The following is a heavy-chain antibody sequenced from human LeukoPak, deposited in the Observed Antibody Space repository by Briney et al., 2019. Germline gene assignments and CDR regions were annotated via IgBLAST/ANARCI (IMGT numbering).Heavy chain of an antibody. J-gene: IGHJ4*02. CDR3: ARLGVGWTLDY. CDR2: INHSGST. Sequence: SETLSLTCAVYGGSFSGYYWSWIRQPPGKGLEWIGEINHSGSTNYSPSLKSRVTISVDTSKNQFSLKLSSVTAADTAVYYCARLGVGWTLDYWGQGTLVTVSS. D-gene: IGHD6-19*01. CDR1: GGSFSGYY. V-gene: IGHV4-34*01.